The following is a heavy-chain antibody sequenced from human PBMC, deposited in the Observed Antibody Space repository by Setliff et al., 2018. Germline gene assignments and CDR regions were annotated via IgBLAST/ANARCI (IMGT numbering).Heavy chain of an antibody. CDR3: TRERYFDWFCEY. D-gene: IGHD3-9*01. J-gene: IGHJ4*02. CDR2: IHASGSP. V-gene: IGHV4-61*02. Sequence: SETLSLTCTVSGGSITSGSFYWSWIRQPAGKRLEWIGRIHASGSPSYNPSLESRVTISLDTSTNQFSLKLSSVTAADTAVYYCTRERYFDWFCEYWGQGTLVTVS. CDR1: GGSITSGSFY.